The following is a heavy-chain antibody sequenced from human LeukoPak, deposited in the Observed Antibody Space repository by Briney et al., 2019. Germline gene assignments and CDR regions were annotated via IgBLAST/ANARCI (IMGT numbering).Heavy chain of an antibody. CDR3: ATSIPSIMITFGGVIVPNWFDP. Sequence: ASVKVSCKVSGYTLTELSMHWVRQAPGKGLEWMGGFDPEDGETIYAQKFQGRVTMTEDTSTDTAYMELSSLRSEDTAVYYCATSIPSIMITFGGVIVPNWFDPWGQGTLVTVSS. J-gene: IGHJ5*02. D-gene: IGHD3-16*02. V-gene: IGHV1-24*01. CDR2: FDPEDGET. CDR1: GYTLTELS.